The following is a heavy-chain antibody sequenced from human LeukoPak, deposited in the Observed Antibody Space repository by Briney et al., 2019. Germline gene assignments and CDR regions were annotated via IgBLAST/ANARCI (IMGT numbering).Heavy chain of an antibody. CDR2: MKYDGSEI. CDR1: AFTFSSYW. CDR3: VRGGTVTPYNFDY. Sequence: GGSLRLSCAASAFTFSSYWMSWVRQAPGKGLEWVANMKYDGSEIHYVDSVKGRFTISRDNAKNSLYLQMNSLRVEDTAVYLCVRGGTVTPYNFDYWGQGTLVTVSS. D-gene: IGHD4-17*01. J-gene: IGHJ4*02. V-gene: IGHV3-7*01.